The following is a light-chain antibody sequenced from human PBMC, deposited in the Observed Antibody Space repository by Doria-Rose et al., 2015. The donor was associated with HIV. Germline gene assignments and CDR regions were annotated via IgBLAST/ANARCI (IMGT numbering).Light chain of an antibody. CDR2: WAS. J-gene: IGKJ3*01. Sequence: VLTQSPASLGMSLGERATLNCKSNQSLLYTSKNYLAWYQQKPGQPPKLLIYWASTRQSEVPARFSGSGSGTDFTLTISSLEAEDVAVYYCQQYYDTPSFGPGTTVDIK. V-gene: IGKV4-1*01. CDR3: QQYYDTPS. CDR1: QSLLYTSKNY.